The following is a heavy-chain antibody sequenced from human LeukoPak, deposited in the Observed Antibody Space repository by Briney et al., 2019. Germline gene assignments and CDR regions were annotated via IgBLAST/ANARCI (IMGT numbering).Heavy chain of an antibody. Sequence: GGSLRLSCAVSGFTFSDYYMSWIRQGPGKGLEWVSYIGTSSYTEYADSLEGRFTISRDNAKNLLFLQMNSLKAEDTAVYYCAKDWPSEWQQLPDYDAFDIWGQGTMVTVSS. CDR2: IGTSSYT. CDR1: GFTFSDYY. CDR3: AKDWPSEWQQLPDYDAFDI. V-gene: IGHV3-11*05. J-gene: IGHJ3*02. D-gene: IGHD6-13*01.